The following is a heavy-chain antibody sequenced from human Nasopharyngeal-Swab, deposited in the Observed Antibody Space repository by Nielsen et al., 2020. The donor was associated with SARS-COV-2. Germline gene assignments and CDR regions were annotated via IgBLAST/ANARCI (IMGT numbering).Heavy chain of an antibody. CDR2: IYSGGST. CDR1: GFTFSSYA. CDR3: ARQRPGGMDV. Sequence: GGSLRLSCAASGFTFSSYAIHWVRQAPGKGLEWVSIIYSGGSTYYADSVKGRSTISRENSKNTLYLQMNSLRADDTAVYYCARQRPGGMDVWGQGTTVTVSS. V-gene: IGHV3-66*04. J-gene: IGHJ6*02.